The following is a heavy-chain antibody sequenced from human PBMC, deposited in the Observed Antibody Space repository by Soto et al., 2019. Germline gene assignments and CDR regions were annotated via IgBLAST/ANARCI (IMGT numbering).Heavy chain of an antibody. V-gene: IGHV3-30-3*01. J-gene: IGHJ6*02. CDR3: AREAERYFDWPPGMDV. D-gene: IGHD3-9*01. CDR2: ISYDGSNK. CDR1: GFTFSSYA. Sequence: QVQLVESGGGVVQPGRSLRLSCAASGFTFSSYAMHWVRQAPGKGLEWVAVISYDGSNKYYADSVKGRFTISRDNSKNTLYLQMNSLRAEDTAVYYCAREAERYFDWPPGMDVWGQGTTVTVSS.